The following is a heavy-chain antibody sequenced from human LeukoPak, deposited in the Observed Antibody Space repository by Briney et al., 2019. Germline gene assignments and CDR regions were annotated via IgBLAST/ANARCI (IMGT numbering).Heavy chain of an antibody. CDR2: IYYNGST. Sequence: KPSETLSLTCTVSGGSISNYYWSWIRQPPGKGLEWIGYIYYNGSTYYNPSLRSRVTISVDTSKNQFSLNLNSVTAADTAVYYCARALSGTYGLFQHWGQGTLVTVSS. D-gene: IGHD1-26*01. V-gene: IGHV4-59*01. CDR3: ARALSGTYGLFQH. CDR1: GGSISNYY. J-gene: IGHJ1*01.